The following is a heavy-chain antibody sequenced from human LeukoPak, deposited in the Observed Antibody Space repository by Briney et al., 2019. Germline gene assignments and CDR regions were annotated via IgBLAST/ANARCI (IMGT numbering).Heavy chain of an antibody. J-gene: IGHJ4*02. CDR3: AREPGYFIDY. D-gene: IGHD6-13*01. CDR2: IRNKAYGETT. V-gene: IGHV3-49*04. Sequence: GGSLRLSCTASGFTFGDYAISWVRQAPGKGLEWVGFIRNKAYGETTEYAASVQGRFTISRDDSKSIAYLQMNSLKTEDTAVFYCAREPGYFIDYWGQGTLVTVSS. CDR1: GFTFGDYA.